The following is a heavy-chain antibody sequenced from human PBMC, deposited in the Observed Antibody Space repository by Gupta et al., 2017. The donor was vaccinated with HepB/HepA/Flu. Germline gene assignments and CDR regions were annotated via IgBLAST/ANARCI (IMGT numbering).Heavy chain of an antibody. CDR1: GGTFSSYA. J-gene: IGHJ4*02. Sequence: QVQLVQSGAEVKKPGSSVKVSCKASGGTFSSYAISWVRQAPGQGLEWMGRIIPILGIANYAQKFQGRVTITADKSTSTAYMELSSLRSEDTAVYYCARDYYSRGYFDYWGQGTLVTVSS. CDR3: ARDYYSRGYFDY. CDR2: IIPILGIA. D-gene: IGHD3-22*01. V-gene: IGHV1-69*04.